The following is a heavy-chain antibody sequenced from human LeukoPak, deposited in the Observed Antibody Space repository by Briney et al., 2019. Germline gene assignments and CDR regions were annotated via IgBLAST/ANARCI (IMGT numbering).Heavy chain of an antibody. CDR2: IYSGGGT. CDR3: ARGASYCSGGSCSDF. D-gene: IGHD2-15*01. J-gene: IGHJ4*02. CDR1: GFTVSSND. V-gene: IGHV3-53*01. Sequence: PGGSLRLSCAASGFTVSSNDMSWVRQPPGKGLEWVSVIYSGGGTYYADSVKGRFTISRDNAKNSLYLQMNSLRVEDTAVYYCARGASYCSGGSCSDFWGQGTLVTVSS.